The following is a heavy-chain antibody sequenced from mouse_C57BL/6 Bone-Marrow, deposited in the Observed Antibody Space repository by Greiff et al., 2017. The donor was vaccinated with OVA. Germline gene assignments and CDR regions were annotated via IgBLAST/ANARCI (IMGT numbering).Heavy chain of an antibody. D-gene: IGHD1-1*01. J-gene: IGHJ2*01. CDR2: IYPGDGDT. V-gene: IGHV1-82*01. Sequence: VKLMESGPELVKPGASVKISCKASGYAFSSSWMNWVKQRPGKGLEWIGRIYPGDGDTNYNGKFKGKATLTADKSSSTAYMQLSSLTSEDSAVYFCARRRGSSPFDYWGQGTTLTVSS. CDR3: ARRRGSSPFDY. CDR1: GYAFSSSW.